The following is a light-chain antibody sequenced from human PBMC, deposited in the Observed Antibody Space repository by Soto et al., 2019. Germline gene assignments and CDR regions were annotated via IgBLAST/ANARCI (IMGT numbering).Light chain of an antibody. CDR3: QQYGSSPWT. J-gene: IGKJ1*01. CDR1: QSVSSSY. V-gene: IGKV3-20*01. Sequence: EIVMTQSPATLSVSPGERASLSRRASQSVSSSYLAWYQQKPGQAPRLLIYGASSRATGIPDRFSGSGSGTDFTLTISRLEPEDFAVYYCQQYGSSPWTFGQGTKVDIK. CDR2: GAS.